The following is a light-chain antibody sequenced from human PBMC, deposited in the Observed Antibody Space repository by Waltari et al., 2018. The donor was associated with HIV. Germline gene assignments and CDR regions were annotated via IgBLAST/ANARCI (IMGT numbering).Light chain of an antibody. CDR1: SSNIGSNI. V-gene: IGLV1-44*01. Sequence: QSVLTRPPSASGTPGQRVSISCSGRSSNIGSNIVNWYQQLPGTAPKLLIDSNNRLPSWVPDRFSGSKSGTSASLASSGRQSEDEADYYCAAWDDSLNAWVFGGGTKLTVL. J-gene: IGLJ3*02. CDR2: SNN. CDR3: AAWDDSLNAWV.